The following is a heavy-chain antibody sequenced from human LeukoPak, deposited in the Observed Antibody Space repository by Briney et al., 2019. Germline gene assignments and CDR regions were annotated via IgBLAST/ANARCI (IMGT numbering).Heavy chain of an antibody. CDR3: ARDGNFDWLLWGYYYYMDV. CDR2: IIPMFGTA. V-gene: IGHV1-18*04. Sequence: ASVKVSCKASGYTFTGYYVHWVRQAPGQGLEWMGGIIPMFGTAKYAQKLQGRVTMTTDTSTSTAYMELRSLRSDDTAVYYCARDGNFDWLLWGYYYYMDVWGKGTTVTISS. J-gene: IGHJ6*03. CDR1: GYTFTGYY. D-gene: IGHD3-9*01.